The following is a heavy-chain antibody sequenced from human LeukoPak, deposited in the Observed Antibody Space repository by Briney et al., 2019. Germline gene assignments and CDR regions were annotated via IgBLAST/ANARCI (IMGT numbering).Heavy chain of an antibody. J-gene: IGHJ4*02. CDR1: GFTFSSYS. D-gene: IGHD2-2*01. V-gene: IGHV3-21*01. CDR2: ISSSSSYI. CDR3: ARVGGDIVVVPAAPDY. Sequence: PGGSLRLSCAASGFTFSSYSMNWVRQAPGRGLEWVSFISSSSSYIYYADSVKGRFTISRDNAKNSLYLQMNSLRAEDTAVYYCARVGGDIVVVPAAPDYWGQGTLVTVSS.